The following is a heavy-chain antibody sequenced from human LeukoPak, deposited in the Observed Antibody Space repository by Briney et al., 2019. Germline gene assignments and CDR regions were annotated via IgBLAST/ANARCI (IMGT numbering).Heavy chain of an antibody. V-gene: IGHV4-59*01. J-gene: IGHJ5*02. Sequence: SETLSLTCTVSGGSISTFYWSWIRQSPGKGLEWIGYIFYTGSTDYNPSLKSRVTISVDTSKNQFSLKLSSVTAADTAVYYCARGGTAGTNLNWFDPWGQGTLVTVSS. CDR2: IFYTGST. CDR3: ARGGTAGTNLNWFDP. CDR1: GGSISTFY. D-gene: IGHD1-1*01.